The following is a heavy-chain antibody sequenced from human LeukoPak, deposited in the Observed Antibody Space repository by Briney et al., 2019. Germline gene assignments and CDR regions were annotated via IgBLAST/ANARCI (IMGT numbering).Heavy chain of an antibody. D-gene: IGHD1-26*01. Sequence: ASVKVSCKASGGTFSSYAISWVRQAPGQGLEWMGWINPNSGGTNYAQKFQGRVTMTRDTSISKAYMELSRLRSDDTAVYYCARGMEPYYYMDVWGKGTTVTVSS. CDR2: INPNSGGT. V-gene: IGHV1-2*02. CDR3: ARGMEPYYYMDV. CDR1: GGTFSSYA. J-gene: IGHJ6*03.